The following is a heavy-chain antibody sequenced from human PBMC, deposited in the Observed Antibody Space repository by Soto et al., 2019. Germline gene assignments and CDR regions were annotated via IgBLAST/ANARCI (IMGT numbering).Heavy chain of an antibody. Sequence: QVQLVESGGGVVQPGRSLRLSCAASGFTFSSYGMHWVRQAQGKGLEWVAVIWYDGSNKYYADSVKGRFTISRDNSKNTLYLQMNSLRAEDTAVYYCARGRYYDSSGYLDAFDIWGQGTMVTVSS. CDR2: IWYDGSNK. CDR3: ARGRYYDSSGYLDAFDI. CDR1: GFTFSSYG. J-gene: IGHJ3*02. V-gene: IGHV3-33*01. D-gene: IGHD3-22*01.